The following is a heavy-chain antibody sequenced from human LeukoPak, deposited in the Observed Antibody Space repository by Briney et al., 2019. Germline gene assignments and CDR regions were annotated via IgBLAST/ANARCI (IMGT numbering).Heavy chain of an antibody. CDR2: MNPNSGNT. CDR1: GDTFTNYD. CDR3: ARSIQRRFDY. Sequence: ASVRVSCKASGDTFTNYDINWVRQATGQGLEWMGWMNPNSGNTGYAQKFQGRVTITRNTSISTAYMELSSLRSEDTAVYYCARSIQRRFDYWGQGTLVTVSS. V-gene: IGHV1-8*03. D-gene: IGHD5-18*01. J-gene: IGHJ4*02.